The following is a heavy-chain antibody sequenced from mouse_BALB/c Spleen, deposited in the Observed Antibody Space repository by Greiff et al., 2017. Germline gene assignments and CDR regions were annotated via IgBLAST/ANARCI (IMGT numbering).Heavy chain of an antibody. CDR3: AKQGYAMDY. J-gene: IGHJ4*01. V-gene: IGHV2-3*01. Sequence: VKLMESGPGLVAPHKGRPITCTVPGFPLPAIGVSWVRQPPGKGLEWLGVIWGDGSTNYHSALISRLSISKDNSKSQVFLKLNSLQTDDTATYYCAKQGYAMDYWGQGTSVTVSS. CDR2: IWGDGST. CDR1: GFPLPAIG.